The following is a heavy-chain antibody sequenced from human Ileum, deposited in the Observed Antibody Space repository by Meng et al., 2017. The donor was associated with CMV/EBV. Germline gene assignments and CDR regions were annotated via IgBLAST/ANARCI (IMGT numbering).Heavy chain of an antibody. D-gene: IGHD1-14*01. V-gene: IGHV3-7*01. J-gene: IGHJ4*02. CDR3: VRGPEPTIYYFDY. Sequence: GESLKISCTASGFTFSDYWMSWARQAPGKGLEWVANIKGDGSQMHYVDSVRGRFTISRDNAKNTLFLQMNSLRAEDTAVYYCVRGPEPTIYYFDYWGQGTRVTGSS. CDR2: IKGDGSQM. CDR1: GFTFSDYW.